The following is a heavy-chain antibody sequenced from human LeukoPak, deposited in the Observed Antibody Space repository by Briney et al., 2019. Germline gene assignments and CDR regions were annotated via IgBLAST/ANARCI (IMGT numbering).Heavy chain of an antibody. Sequence: PGGSLRLSCTASGFTFGDYAISWVRQAPGSGLEWVGFIRSKAYGGTTEYAASVKGRFTISRDDSKSIAYLQMNSLKTEDTAVYYCTSLPYRSHYYFDYWGQGTLVTVSS. CDR1: GFTFGDYA. J-gene: IGHJ4*02. V-gene: IGHV3-49*04. D-gene: IGHD3-16*02. CDR2: IRSKAYGGTT. CDR3: TSLPYRSHYYFDY.